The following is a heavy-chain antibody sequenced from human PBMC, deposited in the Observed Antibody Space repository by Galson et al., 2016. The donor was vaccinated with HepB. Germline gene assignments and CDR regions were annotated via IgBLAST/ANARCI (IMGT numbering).Heavy chain of an antibody. CDR1: GGSLSTYY. J-gene: IGHJ6*02. CDR2: VYHTGST. CDR3: ARGSPVPGI. Sequence: SLTCTVSGGSLSTYYWSWIRQPPGKGLQFIGYVYHTGSTNYDPSLRGRVTISEDTSKNQFFLILNSVTPADTAVYYCARGSPVPGIWGQGTAVTVSS. V-gene: IGHV4-59*01. D-gene: IGHD2-2*01.